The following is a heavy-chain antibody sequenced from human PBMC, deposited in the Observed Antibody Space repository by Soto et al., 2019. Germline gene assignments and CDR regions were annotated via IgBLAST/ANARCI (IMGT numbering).Heavy chain of an antibody. CDR2: IWYDGSNK. CDR3: ARDIEAAGYYGMDV. V-gene: IGHV3-33*01. Sequence: QVQLVESGGGVVQPGRSLRLSCAASGFTFSSYGMHWVRQAPGKGLEWVAVIWYDGSNKYYADSVKGRFTISRDNSKNTLYLQRNSLRAEDTAVYYCARDIEAAGYYGMDVWGQGTTVTVSS. CDR1: GFTFSSYG. J-gene: IGHJ6*02.